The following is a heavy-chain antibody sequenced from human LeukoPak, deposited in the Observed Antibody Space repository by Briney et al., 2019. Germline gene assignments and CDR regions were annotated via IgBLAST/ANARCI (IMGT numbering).Heavy chain of an antibody. V-gene: IGHV4-59*12. CDR2: IYYSGST. D-gene: IGHD6-13*01. CDR3: AKDSSTWGNLAGHFDS. CDR1: GGSISSYY. J-gene: IGHJ4*02. Sequence: SETLSLTCTVSGGSISSYYWNWIRQPPGKGLEWIGFIYYSGSTNYNPSLKSRVTISVDTSKNQFSLRLTSVTAADTAVYYCAKDSSTWGNLAGHFDSWGQGTLVTVSS.